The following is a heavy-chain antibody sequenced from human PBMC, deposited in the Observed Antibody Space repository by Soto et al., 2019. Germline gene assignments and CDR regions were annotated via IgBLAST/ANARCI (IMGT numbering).Heavy chain of an antibody. D-gene: IGHD2-2*01. CDR3: ARERLEDIVVVPAALAFDY. CDR2: ISYDGSNK. V-gene: IGHV3-30-3*01. Sequence: PGGSLRLSCAASGFTFSSYAMHWVRQAPGKGLEWVAVISYDGSNKYYADSVKGRFTISRDNSKNTLYLQMNSLRAEDTAVYYCARERLEDIVVVPAALAFDYWGQGTLVTVSS. CDR1: GFTFSSYA. J-gene: IGHJ4*02.